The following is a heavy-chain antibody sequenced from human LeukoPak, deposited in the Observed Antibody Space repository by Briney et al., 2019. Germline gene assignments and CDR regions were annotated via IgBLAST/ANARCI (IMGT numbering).Heavy chain of an antibody. CDR1: GFTFSSYW. D-gene: IGHD1-26*01. Sequence: GGSLRLSCAASGFTFSSYWMSWVRQAPGKGLEWVANIKQDGSEKYYVDSVKGRFTISRDNSKNTLYLQMNSLRAEDTAVYYCAREQREGPYYFDYWGQGTLVTVSS. V-gene: IGHV3-7*03. CDR2: IKQDGSEK. J-gene: IGHJ4*02. CDR3: AREQREGPYYFDY.